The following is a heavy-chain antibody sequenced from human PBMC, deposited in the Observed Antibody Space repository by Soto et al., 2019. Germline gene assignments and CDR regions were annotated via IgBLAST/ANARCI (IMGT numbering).Heavy chain of an antibody. CDR2: ISSSSSYI. V-gene: IGHV3-21*01. CDR3: ARETVTRAVYYYYYGMDV. J-gene: IGHJ6*02. Sequence: EVQLVESGGGLVKPGGSLRLSCAASGFTFSSYSMNWVRQAPGKGLEWVSSISSSSSYIYYADSVKGRFTISRDNAKNSLYLQMNSLRAEDTAVYYCARETVTRAVYYYYYGMDVWGQGTTVTVSS. D-gene: IGHD4-17*01. CDR1: GFTFSSYS.